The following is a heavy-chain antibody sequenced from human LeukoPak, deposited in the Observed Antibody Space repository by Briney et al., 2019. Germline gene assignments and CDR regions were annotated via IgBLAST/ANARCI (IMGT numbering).Heavy chain of an antibody. CDR2: IYYSGST. CDR1: GASISSYY. D-gene: IGHD1-14*01. Sequence: PSETLSLTCTVSGASISSYYWSWIRQPPGKGLEWIGYIYYSGSTYNPSLKSRVTISVDASKNQFSLELSSVTAADTAVYYCASNRNRVIDTFDIWGQGTMVTVSS. V-gene: IGHV4-59*08. J-gene: IGHJ3*02. CDR3: ASNRNRVIDTFDI.